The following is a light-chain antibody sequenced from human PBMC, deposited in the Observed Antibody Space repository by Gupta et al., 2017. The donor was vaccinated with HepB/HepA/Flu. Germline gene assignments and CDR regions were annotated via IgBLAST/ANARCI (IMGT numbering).Light chain of an antibody. V-gene: IGKV1-6*01. J-gene: IGKJ1*01. CDR2: AAS. CDR3: QQENSSPRT. CDR1: QGIKKD. Sequence: AIQMTQSPSSLSASVGDRVTITCRASQGIKKDLAWYQHKPGKAPKLLIFAASRVQTGVPSRFSGSGSGTXFTLTIXSRQPEDFATYYCQQENSSPRTFGXGTKVEVK.